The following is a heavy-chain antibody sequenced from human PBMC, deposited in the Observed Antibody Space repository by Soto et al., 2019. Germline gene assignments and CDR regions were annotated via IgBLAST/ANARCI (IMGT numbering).Heavy chain of an antibody. CDR3: ARGHNCNYDFEYMDV. CDR1: GFTVSSNY. V-gene: IGHV3-66*01. Sequence: PGGSLRLSCAASGFTVSSNYMSLVRQAPGKGLEWVSVIYSGGSTYYADSVKGRFTISRDNSKNTLYLQMNSLRAEDTAVYYCARGHNCNYDFEYMDVWGKGTTVTVSS. J-gene: IGHJ6*03. D-gene: IGHD1-7*01. CDR2: IYSGGST.